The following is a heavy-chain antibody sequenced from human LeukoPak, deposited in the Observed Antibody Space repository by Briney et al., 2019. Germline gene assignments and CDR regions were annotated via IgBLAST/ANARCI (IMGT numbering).Heavy chain of an antibody. CDR1: GFTFSGSA. V-gene: IGHV3-73*01. D-gene: IGHD5-12*01. CDR3: AKEDGYNYRRGTLPGARLFDY. CDR2: IRSKANSYAT. Sequence: QAGGSLRLSCAASGFTFSGSAMHWVRQASGKGLEWVGRIRSKANSYATAYAASVKGRFTISRDDSKNTLYLQMNSLRAEDTAVYYCAKEDGYNYRRGTLPGARLFDYWGQGTLVTVSS. J-gene: IGHJ4*02.